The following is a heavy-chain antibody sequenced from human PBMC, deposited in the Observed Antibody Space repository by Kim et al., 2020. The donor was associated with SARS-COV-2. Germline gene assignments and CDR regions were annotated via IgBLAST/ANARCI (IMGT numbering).Heavy chain of an antibody. CDR2: IYYSGST. CDR1: GGSVSSGSYY. V-gene: IGHV4-61*01. Sequence: SETLSLTCTVSGGSVSSGSYYWSWIRQPPGKGLEWIGYIYYSGSTNYNPSLKSRVTISVDTSKNQFSLKLSSVTAADTAVYYCARAPTRELLRQDAFDIWGQGTMVTVSS. D-gene: IGHD1-26*01. CDR3: ARAPTRELLRQDAFDI. J-gene: IGHJ3*02.